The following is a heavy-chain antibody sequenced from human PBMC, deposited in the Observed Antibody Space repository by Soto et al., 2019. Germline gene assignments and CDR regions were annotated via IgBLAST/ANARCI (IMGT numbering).Heavy chain of an antibody. CDR3: ARYCSGGSCYSPFAFDI. D-gene: IGHD2-15*01. CDR1: GYAFTSYG. CDR2: ISAYNGNT. V-gene: IGHV1-18*01. J-gene: IGHJ3*02. Sequence: VSVKVSCKASGYAFTSYGISWVRQAPGQGLEWMGWISAYNGNTNYAQKLQGRVTMTTDTSTSTAYMELRSLRSDDTAVYHCARYCSGGSCYSPFAFDIWGQGTMVTVSS.